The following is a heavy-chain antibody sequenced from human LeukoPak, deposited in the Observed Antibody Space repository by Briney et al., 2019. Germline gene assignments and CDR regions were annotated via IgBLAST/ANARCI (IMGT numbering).Heavy chain of an antibody. D-gene: IGHD3-22*01. CDR1: GFTFSSYG. J-gene: IGHJ4*02. CDR3: AKGSTDYDSSNYYLGY. V-gene: IGHV3-7*03. CDR2: IKQDGSEK. Sequence: GGSLRLSCAASGFTFSSYGMHWVRQAPGKGLEWVANIKQDGSEKYYVDSVKGRFTISRDNAKNSLYLQMNSLRTEDTALYYCAKGSTDYDSSNYYLGYWGQGTLVTVSS.